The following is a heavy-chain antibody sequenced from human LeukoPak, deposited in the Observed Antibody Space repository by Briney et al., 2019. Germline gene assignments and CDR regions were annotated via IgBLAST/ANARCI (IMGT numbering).Heavy chain of an antibody. D-gene: IGHD6-13*01. V-gene: IGHV1-8*03. CDR2: MNPNSGNT. CDR1: GYTFTSYG. J-gene: IGHJ5*02. CDR3: ARRRIAAAGTRGLISNWFDP. Sequence: GASVKGSCKASGYTFTSYGINWVRQATGPGLEWMGWMNPNSGNTGYAQKFQGRVTITRNTSISTAYMELSSLRSEDTAVYYCARRRIAAAGTRGLISNWFDPWGQGTLVTVSS.